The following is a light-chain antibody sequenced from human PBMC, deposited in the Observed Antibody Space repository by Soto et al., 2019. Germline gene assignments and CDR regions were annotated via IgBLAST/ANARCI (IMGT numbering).Light chain of an antibody. CDR2: DAS. Sequence: ENVLTQSPVTLSLSPGGRGTLSCGASQSVSSSYLAWYQQKPGLAPRLLIYDASSRATGTPDRFSGSGSGTDFTLTISRLEPEDVAVYYCQQYGSSPFTFGQGTRLEIK. V-gene: IGKV3D-20*01. CDR3: QQYGSSPFT. J-gene: IGKJ5*01. CDR1: QSVSSSY.